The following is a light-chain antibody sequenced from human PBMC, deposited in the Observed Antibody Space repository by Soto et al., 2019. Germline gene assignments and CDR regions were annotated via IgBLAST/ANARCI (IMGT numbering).Light chain of an antibody. V-gene: IGKV1-5*01. CDR3: QHYKSYFFT. CDR1: QSVSSW. Sequence: DIQMTQSPSTLSASVGDRVTITCRASQSVSSWLAWYQQKPGKAPKLLIYDASSLESGVPSRFSGSGSGTEFTLTISSPQPDDFATYYCQHYKSYFFTFGPGTKVEIK. J-gene: IGKJ3*01. CDR2: DAS.